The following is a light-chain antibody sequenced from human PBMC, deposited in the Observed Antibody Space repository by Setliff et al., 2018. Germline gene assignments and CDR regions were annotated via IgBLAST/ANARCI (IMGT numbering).Light chain of an antibody. CDR2: GTY. CDR1: NSDIGAGFG. CDR3: QSYGGSVSGYV. Sequence: PSVSGAPGQRVTISCTGSNSDIGAGFGVHWYQQLPGTAPKLLIYGTYNRPSGVPDRFSGSKSGTSASLAITGLQAEDEADYYCQSYGGSVSGYVFGTGTKVTVL. J-gene: IGLJ1*01. V-gene: IGLV1-40*01.